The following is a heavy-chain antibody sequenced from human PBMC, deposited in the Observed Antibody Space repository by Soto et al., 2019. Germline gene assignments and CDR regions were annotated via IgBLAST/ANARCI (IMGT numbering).Heavy chain of an antibody. CDR1: GFTVSSNY. J-gene: IGHJ4*02. V-gene: IGHV3-53*04. D-gene: IGHD3-16*01. CDR2: IYSGGST. Sequence: EVQLVESGGGLVQPGGSLRLSCAASGFTVSSNYMSWVRQAPGKGLEWVSVIYSGGSTYYADSVKGRFTISSHNSKNTLYLQMNSLRAEDTAVYDCARGDYDGAIDYWGQGTLVTVSS. CDR3: ARGDYDGAIDY.